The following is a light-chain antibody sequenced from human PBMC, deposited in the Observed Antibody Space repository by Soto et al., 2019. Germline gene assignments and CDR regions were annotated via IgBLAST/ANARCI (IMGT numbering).Light chain of an antibody. V-gene: IGKV3-15*01. Sequence: TQSPATLSVSPGEGATLSCRASQSVNLYLAWYQQKPGQAPRVIIYGVSTRATGVPGRFSGSGSGTEFTLTISTLQSEDFAVYYCQQYYNWPITFGQGTRLEIK. J-gene: IGKJ5*01. CDR1: QSVNLY. CDR3: QQYYNWPIT. CDR2: GVS.